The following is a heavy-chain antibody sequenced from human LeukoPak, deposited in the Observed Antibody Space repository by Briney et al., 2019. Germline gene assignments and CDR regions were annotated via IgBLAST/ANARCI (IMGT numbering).Heavy chain of an antibody. D-gene: IGHD3-10*01. V-gene: IGHV1-2*02. J-gene: IGHJ4*02. Sequence: ASVKVSCKPSRYTFTDYYIHRVRQAPGQGLGWMGWINPSNGGTNFAQAFQGRVTMPTDTSISTAYIELSRLTSDDTAVYYCARVGYFGSGSYCPYWGQGTLVTVSS. CDR3: ARVGYFGSGSYCPY. CDR1: RYTFTDYY. CDR2: INPSNGGT.